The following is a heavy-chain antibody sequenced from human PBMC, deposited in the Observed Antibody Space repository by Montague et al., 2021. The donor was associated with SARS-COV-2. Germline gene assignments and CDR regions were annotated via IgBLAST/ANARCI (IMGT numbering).Heavy chain of an antibody. D-gene: IGHD4-17*01. CDR1: GGSISSSSYY. CDR3: ARDYDDYLDF. V-gene: IGHV4-39*01. CDR2: ISSSGYT. Sequence: SETLSLTCTVSGGSISSSSYYWGWIHQPPGKGLEWIGSISSSGYTYYNPSLKSRVTIFVDTSKNQFSLKLSSVTAADTAVYYCARDYDDYLDFWGQGNLVTVSS. J-gene: IGHJ4*02.